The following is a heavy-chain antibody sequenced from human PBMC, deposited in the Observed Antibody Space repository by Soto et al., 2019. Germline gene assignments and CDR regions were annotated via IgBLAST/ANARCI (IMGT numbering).Heavy chain of an antibody. J-gene: IGHJ6*02. CDR1: GGSISSGGYY. CDR2: IYYSGST. CDR3: ARKRIRYFDWLLSNYYYYGMDV. Sequence: QVQLQESGPGLVKPSQTLSLTCTVSGGSISSGGYYWSWIRQHPGKGLEWIGYIYYSGSTYYNPSLKSRFTISVDTSKNQFSLKLSSVTAAATAVYYCARKRIRYFDWLLSNYYYYGMDVWGQGTTVTVSS. D-gene: IGHD3-9*01. V-gene: IGHV4-31*03.